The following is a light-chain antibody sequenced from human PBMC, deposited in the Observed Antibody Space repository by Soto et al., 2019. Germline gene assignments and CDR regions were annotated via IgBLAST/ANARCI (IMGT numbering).Light chain of an antibody. CDR2: KAS. J-gene: IGKJ1*01. Sequence: DIQMLQSPSTVSGSVGDGVTITCRASQPISSWLAWYQQKPGKAPKLLIYKASTLKSGVPSRFSGSGSGTEFTLTISSLQPDDFATYYCQHYNSYSEAFGQGTKVDIK. CDR1: QPISSW. CDR3: QHYNSYSEA. V-gene: IGKV1-5*03.